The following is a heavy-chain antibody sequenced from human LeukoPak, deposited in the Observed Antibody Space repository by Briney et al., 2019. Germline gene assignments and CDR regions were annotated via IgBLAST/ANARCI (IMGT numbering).Heavy chain of an antibody. J-gene: IGHJ6*03. CDR1: GYTFTSYD. CDR3: ARDGSGSSWYRYYYYYYMDV. D-gene: IGHD6-13*01. V-gene: IGHV1-8*03. Sequence: ASVKVSCKASGYTFTSYDINWVRQATGQGLEWMGWMNPNSGNTGYAQKFQGRVTITRNTSISTAYMELSSLRSEDTAVYYCARDGSGSSWYRYYYYYYMDVWGKGTTVTVSS. CDR2: MNPNSGNT.